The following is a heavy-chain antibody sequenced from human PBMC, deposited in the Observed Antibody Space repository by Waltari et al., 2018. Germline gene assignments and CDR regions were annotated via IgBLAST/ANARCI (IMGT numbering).Heavy chain of an antibody. CDR2: ISSSSSYI. D-gene: IGHD3-10*01. Sequence: EVQLVESGGGLVKPGGSLRLSCAASGFTFSSYSMTWVRQAPGNGLEWVSSISSSSSYIYYADSVKGRFTISRDNAKNSLYLQMNSLRAEDTAVYYCAVQYYYGSGSYSTWYFDLWGRGTLVTVSS. V-gene: IGHV3-21*03. CDR1: GFTFSSYS. J-gene: IGHJ2*01. CDR3: AVQYYYGSGSYSTWYFDL.